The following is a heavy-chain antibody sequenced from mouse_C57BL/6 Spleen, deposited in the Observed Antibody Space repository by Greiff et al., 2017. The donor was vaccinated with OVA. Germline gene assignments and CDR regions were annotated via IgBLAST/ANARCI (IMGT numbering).Heavy chain of an antibody. J-gene: IGHJ4*01. V-gene: IGHV5-12*01. CDR1: GFTFSDYY. Sequence: EVKVVESGGGLVQPGGSLKLSCAASGFTFSDYYMYWVRQTPEKRLEWVAYISNGGGSTYYPDTVKGRFTISRDNAKNTLYLQMSRLKSEDTAMYYCASHYYGYDGYAMDYWGQGTSVTVSS. CDR2: ISNGGGST. D-gene: IGHD2-2*01. CDR3: ASHYYGYDGYAMDY.